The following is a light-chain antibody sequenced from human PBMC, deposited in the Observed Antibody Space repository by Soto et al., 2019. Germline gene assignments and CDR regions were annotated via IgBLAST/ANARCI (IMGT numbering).Light chain of an antibody. Sequence: MRVTQWAFSLSASVGERVTITCLASQKLXVDFTWYQARPGEAPKVLXDEAATLQRGGPSRLSGSGSATDFTLTISSLQPEDFGTYYCLQGYGDTITFAGGTKVDI. V-gene: IGKV1-6*01. J-gene: IGKJ4*01. CDR1: QKLXVD. CDR2: EAA. CDR3: LQGYGDTIT.